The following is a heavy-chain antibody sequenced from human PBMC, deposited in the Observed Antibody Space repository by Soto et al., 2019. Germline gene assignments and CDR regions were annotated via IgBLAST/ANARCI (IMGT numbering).Heavy chain of an antibody. V-gene: IGHV4-59*01. D-gene: IGHD1-26*01. CDR1: GGSISSYY. Sequence: QVQLQESGPGLVKPSETLSLTCTVSGGSISSYYWSWIRQPPGKGLEWIGYIYYSGSTNYTPSLKSRVTISVDTSKNQFPLKLSSVTAADTAVYYCARRYGGNFDYWGQGTLVTVSS. J-gene: IGHJ4*02. CDR3: ARRYGGNFDY. CDR2: IYYSGST.